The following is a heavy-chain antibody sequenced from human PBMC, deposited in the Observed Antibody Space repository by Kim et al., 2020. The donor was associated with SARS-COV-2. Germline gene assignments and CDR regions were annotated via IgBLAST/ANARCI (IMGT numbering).Heavy chain of an antibody. CDR2: ISGSGGST. V-gene: IGHV3-23*01. CDR1: GFTFSSYA. Sequence: GGSLRLSCAASGFTFSSYAMSWVRQAPGKGLEWVSGISGSGGSTYYADSVTGRFTISRDNSKNTLYLQMNSLRAEDTAVYYCAKDLAAVGFGVFTFDYWGQGTLVTVSP. CDR3: AKDLAAVGFGVFTFDY. D-gene: IGHD3-10*01. J-gene: IGHJ4*02.